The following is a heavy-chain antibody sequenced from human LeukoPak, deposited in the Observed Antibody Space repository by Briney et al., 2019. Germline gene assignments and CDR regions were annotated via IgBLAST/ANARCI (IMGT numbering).Heavy chain of an antibody. CDR3: ARERWTYDSSGYYEY. V-gene: IGHV1-18*01. CDR1: GYTFTSYG. CDR2: ISAYNGNT. J-gene: IGHJ4*02. D-gene: IGHD3-22*01. Sequence: GASVKVSCKASGYTFTSYGISWVRQAPGQGLEWMGWISAYNGNTNYAQKLQGRVTMTEDTSTDTAYMELSSLRSEDTAVYYCARERWTYDSSGYYEYWGQGTLVTVSS.